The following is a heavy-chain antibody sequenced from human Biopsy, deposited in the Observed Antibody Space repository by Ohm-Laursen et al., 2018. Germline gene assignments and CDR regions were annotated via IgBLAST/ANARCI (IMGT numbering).Heavy chain of an antibody. V-gene: IGHV3-11*01. D-gene: IGHD3-16*01. Sequence: GTLSLTCTVSGASIISGGHFWNWIRQAPGKGLEWLSYISGSGVTKMYADSVKGRFTVSRDNAKNSLYLEMNNLTAEDTAVYYCARSVGIMAAPIDYWGQGTLVTVSS. CDR2: ISGSGVTK. CDR1: GASIISGGHF. CDR3: ARSVGIMAAPIDY. J-gene: IGHJ4*02.